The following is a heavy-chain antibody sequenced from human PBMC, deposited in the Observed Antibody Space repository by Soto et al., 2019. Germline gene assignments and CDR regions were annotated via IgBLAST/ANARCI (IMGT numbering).Heavy chain of an antibody. CDR2: IYYSGST. V-gene: IGHV4-59*12. CDR1: GGSIGTYY. CDR3: ARDPAAPFWPSAPYYYVMDV. Sequence: PSETLSLTCTVSGGSIGTYYWSWIRQPPGKGLEWIGYIYYSGSTYYNPSLKSRVTISVDTSKNQFSLKLSSVTAADTAVYYCARDPAAPFWPSAPYYYVMDVWGQGTTVIGSS. D-gene: IGHD3-3*01. J-gene: IGHJ6*02.